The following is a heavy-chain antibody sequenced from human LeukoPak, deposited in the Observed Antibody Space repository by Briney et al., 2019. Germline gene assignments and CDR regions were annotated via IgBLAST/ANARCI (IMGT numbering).Heavy chain of an antibody. CDR3: ARDPNLRITMIVVDYSDRFAP. V-gene: IGHV4-39*07. J-gene: IGHJ5*02. D-gene: IGHD3-22*01. CDR2: IYYSGST. Sequence: KPSETLSLTCTVSGGSISSSSYYWGWIRQPPGKGLEWIGSIYYSGSTYYNPSLKSRVTISVDTSKNQFSLKLSSVTAADTAVYYCARDPNLRITMIVVDYSDRFAPWGQGTLVTVSS. CDR1: GGSISSSSYY.